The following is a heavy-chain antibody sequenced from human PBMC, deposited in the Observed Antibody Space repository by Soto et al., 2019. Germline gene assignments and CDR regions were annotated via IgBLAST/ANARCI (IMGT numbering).Heavy chain of an antibody. Sequence: LRLSCAASGFTFSNYGMHWVRQAPGKGLEWVAVIWYDGNNKYYADSVKGRFTISRDNSNNTLYVQMTSLRAEDTAVYYCARGLHSLFDYWGQGTLVTVSS. CDR2: IWYDGNNK. V-gene: IGHV3-33*01. J-gene: IGHJ4*02. CDR3: ARGLHSLFDY. CDR1: GFTFSNYG. D-gene: IGHD2-21*01.